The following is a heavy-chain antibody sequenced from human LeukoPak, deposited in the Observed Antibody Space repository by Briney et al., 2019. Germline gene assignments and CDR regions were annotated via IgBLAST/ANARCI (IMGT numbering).Heavy chain of an antibody. Sequence: ASVKVSCKASGYTFTGYYMHWVRQAPGQGLEWMGRINPNSGGTNYAQKFQGRVTMTRDTSISTAYMELSRLRSDDTAVYYCARDLRVWFGETPDDYWGQGTLVTVSS. V-gene: IGHV1-2*02. D-gene: IGHD3-10*01. CDR1: GYTFTGYY. CDR3: ARDLRVWFGETPDDY. CDR2: INPNSGGT. J-gene: IGHJ4*02.